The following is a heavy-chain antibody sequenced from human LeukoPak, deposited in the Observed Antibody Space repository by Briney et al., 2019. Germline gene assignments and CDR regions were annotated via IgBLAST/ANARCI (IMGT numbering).Heavy chain of an antibody. V-gene: IGHV1-8*01. CDR2: MNPNSGNT. D-gene: IGHD2-15*01. CDR3: ARGRQPNCSGGSCYPRGGRYYFDY. J-gene: IGHJ4*02. CDR1: GYTFTSYD. Sequence: DSVKVSCKASGYTFTSYDINWVRQATGQGLEWMGWMNPNSGNTGYAQKLQGRVTMTRNTSIITAYMELRSLRSEDTAVYYCARGRQPNCSGGSCYPRGGRYYFDYCGQGTLVTVSS.